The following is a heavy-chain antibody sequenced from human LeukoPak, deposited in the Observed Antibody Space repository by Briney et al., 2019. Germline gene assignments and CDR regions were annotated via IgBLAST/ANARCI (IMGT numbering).Heavy chain of an antibody. CDR2: IYYSGST. CDR3: ARRRSLSYSSSSGFDY. J-gene: IGHJ4*02. D-gene: IGHD6-6*01. V-gene: IGHV4-39*01. Sequence: SETLSLTCTVSGGSISSSSYYWGWIRQPPGKGLEWIGSIYYSGSTYYNPSLKSRVTTSVDTSKNQFSLKLSSVTAADTAVYYCARRRSLSYSSSSGFDYWGQGTLVTVSS. CDR1: GGSISSSSYY.